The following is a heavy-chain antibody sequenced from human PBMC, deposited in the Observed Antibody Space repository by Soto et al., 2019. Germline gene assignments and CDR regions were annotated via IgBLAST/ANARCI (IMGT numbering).Heavy chain of an antibody. CDR2: ISSSSSYI. J-gene: IGHJ4*02. CDR1: GFTFSSYS. V-gene: IGHV3-21*01. D-gene: IGHD3-3*01. CDR3: AREEIFGVVNILLALDY. Sequence: EVQLVESGGGLVKPGGSLRLSCAASGFTFSSYSMNWVRQAPGKGLEWVSSISSSSSYIYYADSVKGLFTISRDNAKNSLYLQMNSLRAEDTAVYYCAREEIFGVVNILLALDYWGQGTLVTVSS.